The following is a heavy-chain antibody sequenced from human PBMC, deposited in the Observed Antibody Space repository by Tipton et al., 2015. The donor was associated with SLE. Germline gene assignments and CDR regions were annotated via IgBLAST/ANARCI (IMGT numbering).Heavy chain of an antibody. CDR3: ARLTLPRYFDL. Sequence: QLVQSGAEVQKPGASVKVSCKASGYTFSKFGISWVRQAPGQGLEWMGCISTYNGDTRYSQKFQGKVTMTTDTSTTTVYLELRNLTSDDAAVYYCARLTLPRYFDLWGRGTLVTVSS. J-gene: IGHJ2*01. CDR2: ISTYNGDT. CDR1: GYTFSKFG. V-gene: IGHV1-18*01.